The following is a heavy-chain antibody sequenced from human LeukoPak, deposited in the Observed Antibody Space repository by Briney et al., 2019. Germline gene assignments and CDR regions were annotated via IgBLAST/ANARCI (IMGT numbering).Heavy chain of an antibody. CDR1: GGSISSYY. CDR2: INHSGST. J-gene: IGHJ4*02. D-gene: IGHD3-22*01. V-gene: IGHV4-34*01. Sequence: SETLSLTCTVSGGSISSYYWSWIRQPPGKGLEWIGEINHSGSTNYNPSLKSRVTISVDTSKNQFSLKLSSVTAADTAVYYCARTVDYYDSSGYGYWGQGTLVTVSS. CDR3: ARTVDYYDSSGYGY.